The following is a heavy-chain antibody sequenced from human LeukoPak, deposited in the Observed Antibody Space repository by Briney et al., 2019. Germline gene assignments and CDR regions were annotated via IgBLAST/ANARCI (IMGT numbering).Heavy chain of an antibody. J-gene: IGHJ4*02. CDR2: INHSGST. V-gene: IGHV4-34*01. CDR3: AGHIAAQVAHRYFDY. D-gene: IGHD6-13*01. CDR1: GGSFSGYY. Sequence: KPSETLSLTCAVYGGSFSGYYWSWIRQPPGKGLEWIGEINHSGSTNYNPSLKSRVTISVDTSKNQFSLKLSSVTAADTAVYYCAGHIAAQVAHRYFDYWGQGTLVTVSS.